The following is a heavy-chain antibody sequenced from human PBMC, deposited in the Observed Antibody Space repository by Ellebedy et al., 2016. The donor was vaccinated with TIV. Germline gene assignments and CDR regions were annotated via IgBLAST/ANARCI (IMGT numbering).Heavy chain of an antibody. V-gene: IGHV3-48*02. CDR3: ARLSDSSGYGFDY. CDR2: ISSSSSTI. CDR1: GFTFSSYS. Sequence: PGGSLRLSCAASGFTFSSYSMNWVRQAPGKGLEWVSYISSSSSTIYYADSVKGRFTISRDNSKNTLYLQMNSLRDEDTAVYYCARLSDSSGYGFDYWGQGTLVTVSS. D-gene: IGHD3-22*01. J-gene: IGHJ4*02.